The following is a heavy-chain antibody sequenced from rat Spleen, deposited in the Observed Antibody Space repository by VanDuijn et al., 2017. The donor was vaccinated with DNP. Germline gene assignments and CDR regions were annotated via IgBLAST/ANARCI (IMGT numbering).Heavy chain of an antibody. CDR3: ARSGYNTDYYHLGAY. CDR2: INGAGST. CDR1: GYSITSNY. J-gene: IGHJ3*01. Sequence: EVQLQESGPGLVKPSQSLSLTCSVTGYSITSNYWGWIRKFPGNKMEWMGHINGAGSTNYNPSLKSRISITRDTSKKQFFLQVNSVTTEDTSTYYCARSGYNTDYYHLGAYWGQGTLVTVSS. D-gene: IGHD1-6*01. V-gene: IGHV3-3*01.